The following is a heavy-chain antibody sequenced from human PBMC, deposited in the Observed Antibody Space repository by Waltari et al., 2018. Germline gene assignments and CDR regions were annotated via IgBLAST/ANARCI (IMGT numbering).Heavy chain of an antibody. V-gene: IGHV5-51*01. J-gene: IGHJ4*02. CDR1: GYSFTSYW. Sequence: EVQLVQSGAEVEKPGESLKISCKGSGYSFTSYWIGWVRQMPGKGLVWMGLSSPGDSDTRADPTFRGQVTISADKSISTAYMQWSSLKASDTAMYYCARLLWFGELLPYYFDYWGQGTLVTVSS. D-gene: IGHD3-10*01. CDR3: ARLLWFGELLPYYFDY. CDR2: SSPGDSDT.